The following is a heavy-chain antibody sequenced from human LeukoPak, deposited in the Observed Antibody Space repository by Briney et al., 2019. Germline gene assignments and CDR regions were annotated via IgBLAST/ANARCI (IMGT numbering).Heavy chain of an antibody. CDR2: INHSGST. Sequence: SETLSLTCTVSGGSISSGGYYWSWIRQPPGKGLEWIGEINHSGSTHYNPSLKSRVTISVDTSKNQFSLKLSSVTAADTAVYYCARGIRITMVRGYYFDYWGQGTLVTVSS. V-gene: IGHV4-39*07. J-gene: IGHJ4*02. CDR3: ARGIRITMVRGYYFDY. CDR1: GGSISSGGYY. D-gene: IGHD3-10*01.